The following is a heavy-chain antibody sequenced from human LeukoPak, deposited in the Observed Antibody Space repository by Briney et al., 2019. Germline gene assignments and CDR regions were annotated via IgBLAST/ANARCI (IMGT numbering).Heavy chain of an antibody. Sequence: SETLSLTCAVSGGSISSYYWSWIRQPPGKGLEWIGYIYYSGSTNYNPSLKSRVTISVDTSKNQFSLKLSSVTAADTAVYYCARGGGYSSGLSYWGQGALVTVSS. CDR2: IYYSGST. CDR1: GGSISSYY. D-gene: IGHD2-15*01. V-gene: IGHV4-59*01. J-gene: IGHJ4*02. CDR3: ARGGGYSSGLSY.